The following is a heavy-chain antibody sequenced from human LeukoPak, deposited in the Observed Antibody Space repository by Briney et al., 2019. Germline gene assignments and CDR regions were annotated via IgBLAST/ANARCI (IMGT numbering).Heavy chain of an antibody. V-gene: IGHV3-23*01. CDR3: AKDYRGWPTFDY. Sequence: PGGSLRLSCAASGFSFSSYAMNWVRQAPGKGLEWVSTISGSGGSTYYADSVKGRITISRDNSKNTLYLQMNSLRAGDTAVYYCAKDYRGWPTFDYWGQGTLVTVSS. CDR1: GFSFSSYA. D-gene: IGHD6-19*01. CDR2: ISGSGGST. J-gene: IGHJ4*02.